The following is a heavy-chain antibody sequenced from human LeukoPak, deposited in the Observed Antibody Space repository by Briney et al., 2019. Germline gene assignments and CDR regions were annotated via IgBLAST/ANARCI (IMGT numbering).Heavy chain of an antibody. CDR1: GGSFSGYY. D-gene: IGHD3-3*01. Sequence: SETLSLTCAVYGGSFSGYYWSWIRQPAGKGLEWIGRIYTSGSTNYNPSLKSRVTMSVDTSKNQFSLKLSSVTAADTAVYYCARDQRITIFGVVIIGMDVWGQGTLVTVSS. J-gene: IGHJ4*02. CDR3: ARDQRITIFGVVIIGMDV. CDR2: IYTSGST. V-gene: IGHV4-4*07.